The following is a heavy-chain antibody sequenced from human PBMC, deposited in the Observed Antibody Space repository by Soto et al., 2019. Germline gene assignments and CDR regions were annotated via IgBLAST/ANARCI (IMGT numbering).Heavy chain of an antibody. CDR1: GGSFSGYY. CDR3: ARAHRSTYYYDSSAASRFDP. D-gene: IGHD3-22*01. J-gene: IGHJ5*02. CDR2: INHSGST. V-gene: IGHV4-34*01. Sequence: SETLSLTCAVYGGSFSGYYWSWIRQPPGKGLEWIGEINHSGSTNYNPSLKSRVTISVDTSKNQFSLKLSSVTAADTAVYYCARAHRSTYYYDSSAASRFDPWGQGTLVTVSS.